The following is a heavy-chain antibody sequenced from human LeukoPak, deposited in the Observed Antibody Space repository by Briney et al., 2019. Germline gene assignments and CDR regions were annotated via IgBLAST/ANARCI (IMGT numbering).Heavy chain of an antibody. J-gene: IGHJ4*02. CDR1: GGSFSGYY. V-gene: IGHV3-23*01. D-gene: IGHD3-22*01. CDR2: ISGSASNT. CDR3: AKDGYYYDSSFDY. Sequence: PSETLSLTCAVYGGSFSGYYWSWVRQAPGKGLEWVSAISGSASNTYYAGSVKGRFTISRDNSENTLYLQMNSLRAEDTAVYFCAKDGYYYDSSFDYWGQGTLVTVSS.